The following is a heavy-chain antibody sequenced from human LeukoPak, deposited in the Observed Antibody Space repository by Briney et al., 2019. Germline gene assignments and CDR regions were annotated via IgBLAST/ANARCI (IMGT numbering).Heavy chain of an antibody. Sequence: PGGSLRLSCEASGFFFSSYNMNWVRQAPGKGLEWVSSISSSSSDIYYADSAKGRFTISRDNAKNSLYLQMNSLRAEDTAVYYCARDYPPPQWLVQGMDIWGQGTLVTVSS. CDR1: GFFFSSYN. CDR2: ISSSSSDI. D-gene: IGHD6-19*01. V-gene: IGHV3-21*01. CDR3: ARDYPPPQWLVQGMDI. J-gene: IGHJ4*02.